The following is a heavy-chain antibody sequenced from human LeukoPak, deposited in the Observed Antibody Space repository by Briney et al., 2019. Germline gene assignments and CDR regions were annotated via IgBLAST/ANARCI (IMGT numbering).Heavy chain of an antibody. CDR2: ISSSSSYI. D-gene: IGHD2-2*01. CDR1: GFTFSSYS. CDR3: ASDFQGEYQLDY. J-gene: IGHJ4*02. V-gene: IGHV3-21*01. Sequence: GGSLRLSCAASGFTFSSYSMNWVRQAPGKGLEWVSSISSSSSYIYYADSVKGRFTISRDNAKNSLYLQMNSLRAEDTAVYYCASDFQGEYQLDYWGQGTLVTVSS.